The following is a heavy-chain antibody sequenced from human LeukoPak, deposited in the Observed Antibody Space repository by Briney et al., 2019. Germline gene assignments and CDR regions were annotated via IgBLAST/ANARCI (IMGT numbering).Heavy chain of an antibody. D-gene: IGHD1-1*01. Sequence: ASVKVSCKASGYTFTGYYMHWVRQAPGQGLEWMGWINPNSGGTNYAQKFQGRVTMTRDTSISIAYMELSRLRPDDTAVYYCARDRYNWNDDRMWDLLDYWGQGTLVTVSS. CDR3: ARDRYNWNDDRMWDLLDY. CDR2: INPNSGGT. CDR1: GYTFTGYY. J-gene: IGHJ4*02. V-gene: IGHV1-2*02.